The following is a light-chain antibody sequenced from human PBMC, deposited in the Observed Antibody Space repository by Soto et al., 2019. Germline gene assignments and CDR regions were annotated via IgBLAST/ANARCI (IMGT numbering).Light chain of an antibody. CDR1: QSVSSSY. CDR3: QQYDDSQLT. V-gene: IGKV3-20*01. J-gene: IGKJ4*01. Sequence: EIVLTQSPGTLSLSPGERATLSCRASQSVSSSYLAWYQQRPSQAPRLLIYGASSRATGIPDRFSGSGSGTDFTLTISRLEPEDFAVCYCQQYDDSQLTFGGGTKVEIK. CDR2: GAS.